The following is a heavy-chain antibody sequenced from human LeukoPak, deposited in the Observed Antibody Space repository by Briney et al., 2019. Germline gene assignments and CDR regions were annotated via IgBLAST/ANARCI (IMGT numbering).Heavy chain of an antibody. CDR2: ISAYNGNT. CDR1: GYTFTSYG. Sequence: ASVKVSCKASGYTFTSYGISWVRQAPGQGLEWMGWISAYNGNTNYAQKLQGSVTMTTDTSTSTAYMELRSLRSDDTAVYYCAGARSTTVTINWFDPWGQGTLVTVSS. CDR3: AGARSTTVTINWFDP. D-gene: IGHD4-17*01. J-gene: IGHJ5*02. V-gene: IGHV1-18*01.